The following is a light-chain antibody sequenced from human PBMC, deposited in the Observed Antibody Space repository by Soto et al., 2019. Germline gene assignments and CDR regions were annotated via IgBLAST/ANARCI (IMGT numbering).Light chain of an antibody. CDR3: GTWDSSLSAYV. J-gene: IGLJ1*01. Sequence: QYVPTQPTSVSAAPGQKVTISCSGSSSNIGNNYVSWYQQLPGTAPKLLIYDNNKRPSGIPDRFSGSKSGTSATLGITGLQTGDEADYYCGTWDSSLSAYVFGTGTKVTVL. V-gene: IGLV1-51*01. CDR1: SSNIGNNY. CDR2: DNN.